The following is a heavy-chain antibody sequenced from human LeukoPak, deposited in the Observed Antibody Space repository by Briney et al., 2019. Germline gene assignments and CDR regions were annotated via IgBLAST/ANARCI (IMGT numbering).Heavy chain of an antibody. D-gene: IGHD6-13*01. Sequence: PGGSLRLSCAASGFPFSEYSMNWVRQAPGKGLEWIPYIGISSGNTKYADSVKGRFTISRDNSKNTLYLQMNSLRAEDTAVYYCAKGSSSGLWSYYYYGMDVWGQGTTVAVSS. CDR2: IGISSGNT. CDR3: AKGSSSGLWSYYYYGMDV. CDR1: GFPFSEYS. V-gene: IGHV3-11*05. J-gene: IGHJ6*02.